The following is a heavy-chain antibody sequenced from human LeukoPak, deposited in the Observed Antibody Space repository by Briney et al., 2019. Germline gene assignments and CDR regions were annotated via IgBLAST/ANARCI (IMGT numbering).Heavy chain of an antibody. V-gene: IGHV4-61*09. J-gene: IGHJ4*02. CDR2: SYTSGST. Sequence: SQTLSRNASGSAVTISNSSYYWHSLRQPPGKVLEWIAHSYTSGSTNYNPSLKSRVTISGDTSKNQFSLKLSSVTAADTAVYYCARSEAMVRGVMIFDYWGQGTLVTVSS. CDR3: ARSEAMVRGVMIFDY. D-gene: IGHD3-10*01. CDR1: AVTISNSSYY.